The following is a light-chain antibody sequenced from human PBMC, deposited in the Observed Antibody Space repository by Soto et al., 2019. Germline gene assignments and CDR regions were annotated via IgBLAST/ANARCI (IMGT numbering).Light chain of an antibody. CDR3: QQRSNWPPVT. CDR1: QSVSNNY. CDR2: DAS. J-gene: IGKJ4*01. V-gene: IGKV3-11*01. Sequence: EIVLTQSPGTLSLSAGERATLSCGASQSVSNNYLAWYQQKPGQAPRLLIYDASNRATGIPARFSGSGSGTDFTLTISSLEPEDFGVYYCQQRSNWPPVTFGGGTKVDIK.